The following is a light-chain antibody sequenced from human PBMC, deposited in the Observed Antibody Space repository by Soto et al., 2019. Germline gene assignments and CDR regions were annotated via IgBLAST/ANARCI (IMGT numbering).Light chain of an antibody. Sequence: EKALTQSPVTLSLTPGERATLSCRASQSVSSNLAWYQQRPGQAPRLLIYGASTRASGVPDRFSGSGSGTEFILTISSLQSEDSAVYYCQHFHTLPYTFGLGTKLEIK. V-gene: IGKV3-15*01. CDR2: GAS. CDR1: QSVSSN. CDR3: QHFHTLPYT. J-gene: IGKJ2*01.